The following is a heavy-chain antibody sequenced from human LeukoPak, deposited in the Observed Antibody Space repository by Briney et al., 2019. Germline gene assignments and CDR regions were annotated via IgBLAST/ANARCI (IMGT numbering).Heavy chain of an antibody. CDR3: GGYCSSTSCYGFDP. CDR2: IYYSGST. CDR1: GGSISSSSYY. J-gene: IGHJ5*02. D-gene: IGHD2-2*01. Sequence: SETLSPTCTVSGGSISSSSYYWGWIRQPPGKGLEWIGRIYYSGSTYYNPSLKSRVTISVDTSKNQFSLKLSSVTAADTAVYYCGGYCSSTSCYGFDPWGQGTLVTVSS. V-gene: IGHV4-39*01.